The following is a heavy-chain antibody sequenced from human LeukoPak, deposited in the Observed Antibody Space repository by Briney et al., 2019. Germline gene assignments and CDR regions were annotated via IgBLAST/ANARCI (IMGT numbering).Heavy chain of an antibody. CDR2: IYHSGSP. V-gene: IGHV4-30-2*01. D-gene: IGHD2-8*01. CDR3: ARGVLGYCTNGVCDWFDP. CDR1: GGSISSGGYS. J-gene: IGHJ5*02. Sequence: PSQTLSLTCAVSGGSISSGGYSWGWIRQPPGKGLEWIGYIYHSGSPYYNPSLKSRVTISVDRSKNQFSLKLSSVTAADTAVYYCARGVLGYCTNGVCDWFDPWGQGTLVTVSS.